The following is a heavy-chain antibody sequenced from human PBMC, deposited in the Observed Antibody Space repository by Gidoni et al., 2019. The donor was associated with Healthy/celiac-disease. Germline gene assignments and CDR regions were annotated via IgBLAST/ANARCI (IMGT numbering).Heavy chain of an antibody. Sequence: EVQLVPSGAEVKKPGGSLKISCTGSGYSFTRYWLGWVRQMPGKGLEWMGVIYPGDSDTRYSPSFQGQVTISADKSISTAYLQWSSLKASDTAMYYCARRYYYGSGRYYYFDYWGQGTLVTVSS. V-gene: IGHV5-51*01. J-gene: IGHJ4*02. CDR2: IYPGDSDT. D-gene: IGHD3-10*01. CDR3: ARRYYYGSGRYYYFDY. CDR1: GYSFTRYW.